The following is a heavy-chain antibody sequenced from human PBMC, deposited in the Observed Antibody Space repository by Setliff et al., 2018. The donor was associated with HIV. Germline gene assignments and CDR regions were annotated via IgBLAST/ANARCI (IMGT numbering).Heavy chain of an antibody. CDR2: IIPILDIP. CDR3: ARDKREVGATSY. CDR1: GGTFSNYA. Sequence: SVKVSCKTYGGTFSNYAVTWVRQAPGQGLEWMGGIIPILDIPNYARKFRGRLTFTADKSTATAYMELSSLRSEDTALYFCARDKREVGATSYWGQGTLVTVSS. V-gene: IGHV1-69*10. J-gene: IGHJ4*02. D-gene: IGHD1-26*01.